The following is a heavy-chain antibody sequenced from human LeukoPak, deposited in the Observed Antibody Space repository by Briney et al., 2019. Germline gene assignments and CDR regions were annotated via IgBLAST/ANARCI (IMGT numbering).Heavy chain of an antibody. V-gene: IGHV3-23*01. Sequence: GGSVRHSRAASGFNLSSYAVSWVRHPREKGVEWVSVISGSDGSTYYADSVKRPFTISRDNSKNTLYLQLNSLRAEDTAVYYCAKPRGGWVGAYYFDYWGQGTLVTVSS. CDR2: ISGSDGST. J-gene: IGHJ4*02. D-gene: IGHD3-10*01. CDR1: GFNLSSYA. CDR3: AKPRGGWVGAYYFDY.